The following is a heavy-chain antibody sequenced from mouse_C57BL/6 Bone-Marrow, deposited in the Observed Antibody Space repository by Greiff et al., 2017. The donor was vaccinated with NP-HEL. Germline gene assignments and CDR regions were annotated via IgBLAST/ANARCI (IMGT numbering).Heavy chain of an antibody. D-gene: IGHD1-1*01. CDR1: GYTFTDYY. CDR2: IYPGSGNT. Sequence: QVQLQQPGAELVRPGASVKLSCKASGYTFTDYYINWVKQRPGQGLEWIARIYPGSGNTYYNEKFKGKATLTAEKSSSTAYMQLSSLTSEDSAVYFGARRYYGSSYYWYFDVWGTGTTVTVSS. V-gene: IGHV1-76*01. J-gene: IGHJ1*03. CDR3: ARRYYGSSYYWYFDV.